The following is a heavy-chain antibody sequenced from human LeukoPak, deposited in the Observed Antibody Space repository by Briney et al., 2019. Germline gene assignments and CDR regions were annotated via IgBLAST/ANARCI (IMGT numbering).Heavy chain of an antibody. CDR3: ARDLSPAFIPTTVVTPHY. CDR1: GYTFTSYG. J-gene: IGHJ4*02. CDR2: ISAYNGNT. V-gene: IGHV1-18*01. Sequence: ASVKVSCKASGYTFTSYGISWVRQAPGQGLEWMGWISAYNGNTNYAQKLQGRVTMTTDTSTSTAYMELRSLRSDDTAVYYCARDLSPAFIPTTVVTPHYWGQGTLVTVSS. D-gene: IGHD4-23*01.